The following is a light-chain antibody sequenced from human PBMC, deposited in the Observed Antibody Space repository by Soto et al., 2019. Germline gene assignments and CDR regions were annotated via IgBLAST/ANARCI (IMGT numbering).Light chain of an antibody. CDR1: SSDVGAYKY. CDR2: EVT. CDR3: TSYVGNDIWV. J-gene: IGLJ3*02. Sequence: QSALTQPPSASGSPGQSVTISCTGTSSDVGAYKYVSWYQQYPGKAPKLMIYEVTKRPSGVPDRFSCSNSGNTASLTVSGLEDEDEADYYCTSYVGNDIWVFGGGTKVTVL. V-gene: IGLV2-8*01.